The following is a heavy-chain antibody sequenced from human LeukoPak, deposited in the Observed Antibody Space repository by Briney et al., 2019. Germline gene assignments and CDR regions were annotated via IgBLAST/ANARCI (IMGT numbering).Heavy chain of an antibody. D-gene: IGHD6-19*01. J-gene: IGHJ6*03. V-gene: IGHV3-30*02. CDR2: IRNDGSDK. CDR1: GFTFNTQG. Sequence: GGSLRLSCAGSGFTFNTQGMHWVRQAPGKGLEWVPFIRNDGSDKYYAEFVQGRFTLSRDNSKNTLYLQLDSLRGEDTAVYYCAKSLLSGWFPTLKNYYYMDVWGKGTTVIISS. CDR3: AKSLLSGWFPTLKNYYYMDV.